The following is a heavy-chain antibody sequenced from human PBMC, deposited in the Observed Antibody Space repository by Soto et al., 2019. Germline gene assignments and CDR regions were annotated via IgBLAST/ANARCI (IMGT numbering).Heavy chain of an antibody. CDR3: AKVGSCSGGSCYENYYYYGMDV. D-gene: IGHD2-15*01. V-gene: IGHV3-30*18. J-gene: IGHJ6*02. CDR1: GFTFSSYG. CDR2: ISYDGSNK. Sequence: GGSLRLSCAASGFTFSSYGMHWVRQAPGKGLEWVAVISYDGSNKYYADSVKGRFTISRDNSKNTLYLQMNSLRAEDTAVYYCAKVGSCSGGSCYENYYYYGMDVWGQGTTVTVSS.